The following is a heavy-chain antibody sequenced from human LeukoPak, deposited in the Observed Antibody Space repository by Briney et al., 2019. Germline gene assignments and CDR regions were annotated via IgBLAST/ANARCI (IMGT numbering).Heavy chain of an antibody. CDR1: DGSISSYY. V-gene: IGHV4-4*07. CDR3: ARGWLQLPY. Sequence: PSETLSLTCSVFDGSISSYYWSWIRQPAGKGLEWIGRIYSSGSTNYNPSLKSRVTMSADTSKNQFSLKLSSVTAADTAVYYCARGWLQLPYWGQGTLVTVSS. CDR2: IYSSGST. D-gene: IGHD5-24*01. J-gene: IGHJ4*02.